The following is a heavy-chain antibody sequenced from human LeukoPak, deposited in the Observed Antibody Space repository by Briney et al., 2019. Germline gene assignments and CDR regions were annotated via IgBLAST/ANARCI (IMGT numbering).Heavy chain of an antibody. V-gene: IGHV4-30-2*01. CDR2: IYHSGST. D-gene: IGHD3-10*01. J-gene: IGHJ4*02. CDR3: ARVEDYYGFNY. Sequence: KTSETLSLTCAVSGGSISSGGYSWSWIRQPPGTGLEWIGYIYHSGSTYYNPSLKSRVTISVDRSKNQFSLKLSSVTAADTAVYYCARVEDYYGFNYWGQGTLVTVSS. CDR1: GGSISSGGYS.